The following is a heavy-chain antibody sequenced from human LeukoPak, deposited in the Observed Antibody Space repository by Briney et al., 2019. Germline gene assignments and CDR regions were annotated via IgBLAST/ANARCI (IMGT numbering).Heavy chain of an antibody. CDR2: IYPSDSDT. Sequence: GGSLNISCQGSGSRFTSYWIGGVGQIPGKGLGWMGIIYPSDSDTRDSPSFQGQSTISADRSITSAYLQWSSLKASDSAMYYCARLSAAYDTPASYWGQGALVTVSS. J-gene: IGHJ4*02. CDR1: GSRFTSYW. CDR3: ARLSAAYDTPASY. V-gene: IGHV5-51*01. D-gene: IGHD3-9*01.